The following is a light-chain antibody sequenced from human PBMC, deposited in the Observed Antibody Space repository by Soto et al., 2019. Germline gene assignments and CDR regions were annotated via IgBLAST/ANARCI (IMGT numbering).Light chain of an antibody. CDR1: SSDIGGHNY. J-gene: IGLJ1*01. Sequence: QSVLTQAASVSGSPGQSLTISCTGTSSDIGGHNYVSWYQQHPGRAPKLLIYDVTYRPSGVSNRFSASKSGNTASLTISGLQAEDEADYYCSSFTSSATYVFGAGTKLTVL. CDR2: DVT. CDR3: SSFTSSATYV. V-gene: IGLV2-14*01.